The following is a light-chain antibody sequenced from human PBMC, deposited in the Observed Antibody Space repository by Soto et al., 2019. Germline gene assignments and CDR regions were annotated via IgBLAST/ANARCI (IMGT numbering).Light chain of an antibody. J-gene: IGLJ3*02. CDR2: EAI. V-gene: IGLV2-23*02. CDR3: CSYAGTHTFVM. Sequence: QSALTQPASASGSPGQSITISCTGTNSDVGRYDLVSWYQQLPGKAPKLMIYEAIKRPSGVSNRFSGSKSGNTASLTISGLQAEDEGDYYCCSYAGTHTFVMFGGGTKVTVL. CDR1: NSDVGRYDL.